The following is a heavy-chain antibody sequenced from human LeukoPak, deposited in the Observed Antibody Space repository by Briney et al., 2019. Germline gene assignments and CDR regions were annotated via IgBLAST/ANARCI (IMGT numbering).Heavy chain of an antibody. CDR2: INPNSGGT. J-gene: IGHJ6*02. D-gene: IGHD6-6*01. V-gene: IGHV1-2*02. CDR3: ARRRAAPGHYYYYYGMDV. Sequence: ASVKVSCKASGYTFTGYYMHWVRQAPGQGLEWMRWINPNSGGTNYAQKFQGRVTMTRDTSISTAYMELSRLRSDDTAVYYCARRRAAPGHYYYYYGMDVWGQGTTVTVSS. CDR1: GYTFTGYY.